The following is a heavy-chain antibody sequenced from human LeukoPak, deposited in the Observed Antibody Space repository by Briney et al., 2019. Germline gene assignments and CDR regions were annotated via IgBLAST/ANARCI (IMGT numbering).Heavy chain of an antibody. V-gene: IGHV4-34*01. CDR3: ARGWLQLDY. Sequence: SETLSLTCAVYGGSFSGYYWSWIRQPPGKGLEWIGEINHSGSTNFNPSLKSRVTISVDTSKNQFSLKLSSVTAADTAVYYCARGWLQLDYWGQGTLVTVSS. CDR1: GGSFSGYY. D-gene: IGHD5-24*01. CDR2: INHSGST. J-gene: IGHJ4*02.